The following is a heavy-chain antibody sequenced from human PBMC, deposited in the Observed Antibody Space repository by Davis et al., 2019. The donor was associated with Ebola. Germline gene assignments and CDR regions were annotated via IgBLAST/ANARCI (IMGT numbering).Heavy chain of an antibody. V-gene: IGHV3-7*01. D-gene: IGHD1-1*01. J-gene: IGHJ4*02. Sequence: GESLKISCAASGFTVSSNHMSWVRQAPGKGLEWVANIKQDGSEKYYVDSVKGRFTISRDNAKNSLYLQMNSLRAEDTAVYYCARDSNVVIDYWGQGTLVTVSS. CDR1: GFTVSSNH. CDR2: IKQDGSEK. CDR3: ARDSNVVIDY.